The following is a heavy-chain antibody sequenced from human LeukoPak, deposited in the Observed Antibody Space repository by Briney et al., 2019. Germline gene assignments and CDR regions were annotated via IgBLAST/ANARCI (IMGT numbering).Heavy chain of an antibody. CDR3: HCSGYYYYYYMDV. V-gene: IGHV3-23*01. J-gene: IGHJ6*03. Sequence: PGGSLRLSCAASGFTFSSYGMSWVRQAPGKGLEWVSAISGSGGSTYYADSVKGRFTISRDNSKNTLYLQMNGLRAEDTAVYYCHCSGYYYYYYMDVWGKGTTVTISS. CDR1: GFTFSSYG. CDR2: ISGSGGST. D-gene: IGHD2-15*01.